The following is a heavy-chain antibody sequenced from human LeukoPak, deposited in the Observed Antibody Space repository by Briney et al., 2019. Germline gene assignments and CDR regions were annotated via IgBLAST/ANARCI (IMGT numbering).Heavy chain of an antibody. CDR3: AKDISGSYEMCAFDI. D-gene: IGHD1-26*01. CDR2: IRYDGSNK. CDR1: GFTFSSYG. J-gene: IGHJ3*02. Sequence: PGGSLRLSCAASGFTFSSYGMHWVRQAPGKGLEWVAFIRYDGSNKYYADSVKGRFTISRDNSKNTLYLQMNSLRAEDTAVYYCAKDISGSYEMCAFDIWGQGTMVTVSS. V-gene: IGHV3-30*02.